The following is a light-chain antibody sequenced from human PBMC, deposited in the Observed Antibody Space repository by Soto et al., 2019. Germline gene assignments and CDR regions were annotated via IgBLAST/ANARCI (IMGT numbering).Light chain of an antibody. Sequence: DIQMTQSPSSVSASVGDRVTISCRASHDVRSWLAGYQQKPGKAPNLLIYGASTLQSGVPSRFSGSRSGTDFTLTISSLHPEDFATYYCQQANSDPWTFGQGTKVEIK. V-gene: IGKV1-12*02. CDR1: HDVRSW. CDR2: GAS. CDR3: QQANSDPWT. J-gene: IGKJ1*01.